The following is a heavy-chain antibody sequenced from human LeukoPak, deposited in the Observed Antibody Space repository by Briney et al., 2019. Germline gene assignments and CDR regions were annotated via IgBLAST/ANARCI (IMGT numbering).Heavy chain of an antibody. D-gene: IGHD6-13*01. CDR3: AGGGSDSWTVYFDY. V-gene: IGHV4-59*11. CDR2: INYGGST. CDR1: GGSISGHY. J-gene: IGHJ4*02. Sequence: SETLSLTRTVSGGSISGHYWSWIRQSPGKGLEWIAYINYGGSTNYNPSLKSRVTISGDTSKNQVSLRLSSVTAADTAVYYCAGGGSDSWTVYFDYWGQGTLVTVSS.